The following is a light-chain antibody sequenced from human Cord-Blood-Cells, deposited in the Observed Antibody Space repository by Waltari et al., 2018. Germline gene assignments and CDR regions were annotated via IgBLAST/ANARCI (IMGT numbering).Light chain of an antibody. Sequence: DIQMTQSPSSLSASVGARVTITCRASQSITSYLNWYQQKPGKAPKLLIYAASILESGVPSTFSGSGAGTDFTLTSNSLQPEDIATYYCQQRYSTTWTFGQGTKVEIK. CDR3: QQRYSTTWT. CDR2: AAS. CDR1: QSITSY. V-gene: IGKV1-39*01. J-gene: IGKJ1*01.